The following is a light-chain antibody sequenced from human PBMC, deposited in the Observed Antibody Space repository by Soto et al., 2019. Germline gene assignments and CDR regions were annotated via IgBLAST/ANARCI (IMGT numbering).Light chain of an antibody. J-gene: IGLJ2*01. Sequence: QSVLTQPASVSGSPGQSITISCTGTSSDVGGYNYVSWYQQHPGKAPKLIISEVSNRPSGISNRFSGSKSGNTASLTLSGLQAEDEADYCCSSFTSSATLVFGGGTKLTVL. CDR3: SSFTSSATLV. CDR1: SSDVGGYNY. V-gene: IGLV2-14*01. CDR2: EVS.